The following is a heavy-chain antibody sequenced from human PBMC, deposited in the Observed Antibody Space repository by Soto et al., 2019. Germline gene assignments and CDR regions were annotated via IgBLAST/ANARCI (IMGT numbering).Heavy chain of an antibody. CDR3: AKGRGYCTSTSCYVGSDY. CDR2: IRGSGYST. D-gene: IGHD2-2*01. Sequence: EVQLLESGGGLVQPGGSLRLSCAASGFTFSSYAMSWVRQAPGKGLEWVSAIRGSGYSTYYADSVKGRFTISRDNSKNTRYLQMNSLRAEDTAVYYCAKGRGYCTSTSCYVGSDYWGQGTLVTVSS. CDR1: GFTFSSYA. J-gene: IGHJ4*02. V-gene: IGHV3-23*01.